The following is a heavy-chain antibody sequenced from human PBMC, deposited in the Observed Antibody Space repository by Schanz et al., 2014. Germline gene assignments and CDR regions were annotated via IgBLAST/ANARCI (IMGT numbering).Heavy chain of an antibody. Sequence: VQLLESGGGLVQPGGSQRLSCAASGFTFSSYGMHWVRQAPGKGLEWVAIIWYDGSNKYYADSVKGRFTISRDNSKNTLFLQMSSLRAEDTAVYYCARDGDFDYWGQGTLXTVSS. V-gene: IGHV3-33*01. CDR3: ARDGDFDY. J-gene: IGHJ4*02. CDR1: GFTFSSYG. CDR2: IWYDGSNK.